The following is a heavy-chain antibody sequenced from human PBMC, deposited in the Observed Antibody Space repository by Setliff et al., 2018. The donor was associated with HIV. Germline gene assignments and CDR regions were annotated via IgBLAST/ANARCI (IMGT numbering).Heavy chain of an antibody. D-gene: IGHD1-26*01. CDR3: ARGWELNV. CDR1: GNTFTTYD. Sequence: ASVKVSCKASGNTFTTYDISWVRQAPGQGLEWMGWISGHSDSRKYGQKFDGRVTLTMDTSTSTAYMELMKLTPDDTAVYYCARGWELNVWGQGTPVTVSS. V-gene: IGHV1-18*01. CDR2: ISGHSDSR. J-gene: IGHJ4*02.